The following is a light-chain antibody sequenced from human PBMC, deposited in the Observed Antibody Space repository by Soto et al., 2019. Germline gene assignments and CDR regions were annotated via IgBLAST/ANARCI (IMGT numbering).Light chain of an antibody. CDR3: QQLTDWPPQWT. CDR2: AAS. J-gene: IGKJ1*01. CDR1: QGIRND. V-gene: IGKV1-17*01. Sequence: DIQMTQSPSSLSASVGDRVTITCRASQGIRNDLGWYQQKPGKAPKCLIFAASSLKSGVPSRFSGSGSGTDFTLTISSLEPEDFAVYYCQQLTDWPPQWTFGQGTKVEIK.